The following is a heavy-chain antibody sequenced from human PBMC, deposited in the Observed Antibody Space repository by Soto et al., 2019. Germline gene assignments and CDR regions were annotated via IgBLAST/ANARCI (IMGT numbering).Heavy chain of an antibody. J-gene: IGHJ4*02. CDR2: ISYDGSNK. Sequence: SLRLSCAASGFTFSSYGMHWVRQAPGKGLEWVAVISYDGSNKYYADSVKGRFTISRDNSKNTLYLQMNSLRAEDTAVYYCAKWEIAAADHYFDYWGQGTLVTVSS. V-gene: IGHV3-30*18. D-gene: IGHD6-13*01. CDR3: AKWEIAAADHYFDY. CDR1: GFTFSSYG.